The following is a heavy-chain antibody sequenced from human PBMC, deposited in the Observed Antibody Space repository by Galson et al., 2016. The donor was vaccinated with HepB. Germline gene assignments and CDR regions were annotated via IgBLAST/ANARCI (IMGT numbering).Heavy chain of an antibody. D-gene: IGHD3-16*02. CDR3: ARDDDYVWGHYRYTRTVPQYYFDY. J-gene: IGHJ4*02. Sequence: SLRLSCAASGFTFSRYAMHWVRQAPGKGLGWVAVISFDGSNNFYAGSVKGRFTISRDNSKNTLYLQMNSLRAEDTAVYYCARDDDYVWGHYRYTRTVPQYYFDYWGQGTLVTVSS. V-gene: IGHV3-30-3*01. CDR1: GFTFSRYA. CDR2: ISFDGSNN.